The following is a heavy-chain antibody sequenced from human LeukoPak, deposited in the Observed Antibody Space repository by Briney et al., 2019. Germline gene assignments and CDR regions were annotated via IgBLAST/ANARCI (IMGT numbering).Heavy chain of an antibody. D-gene: IGHD3-3*01. CDR1: GFTFSSYS. V-gene: IGHV3-21*01. Sequence: GGSLRLSCAASGFTFSSYSMNWVRQAPGKGLEWVSSISSSSSYIYYADSVKGRFTISRDNAKSSLYLQMNSLRAEDTAVYYCARDEDDFWSGYYYGMDVWGQGTTVTVSS. CDR3: ARDEDDFWSGYYYGMDV. J-gene: IGHJ6*02. CDR2: ISSSSSYI.